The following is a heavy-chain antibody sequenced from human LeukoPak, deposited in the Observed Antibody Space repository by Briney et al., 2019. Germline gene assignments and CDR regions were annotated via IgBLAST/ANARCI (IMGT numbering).Heavy chain of an antibody. Sequence: WETLSLTCTVSVGSIINYYWSWIRQTPGKGLEWIGYISYSRSTNYNPSLKSRVTVSVDTSRNQFSLKLTSVTAAGTALYYCARLNGGDWGQGTLVTVTS. V-gene: IGHV4-59*08. CDR1: VGSIINYY. CDR3: ARLNGGD. CDR2: ISYSRST. D-gene: IGHD2-8*01. J-gene: IGHJ4*02.